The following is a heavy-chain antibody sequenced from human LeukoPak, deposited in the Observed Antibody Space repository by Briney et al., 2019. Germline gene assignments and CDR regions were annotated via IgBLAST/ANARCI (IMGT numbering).Heavy chain of an antibody. CDR1: GGSISSGSYY. D-gene: IGHD3-10*01. CDR3: ARVIEEDYYGSGTTPPYYYYYMDV. Sequence: PSQTLSLTCTVSGGSISSGSYYWSWIRQPAGKGLEWIGRIYTSGSTNYNPSLKSRVTISVDTSKNQFSLKLSSVTAADTAVYYCARVIEEDYYGSGTTPPYYYYYMDVWGKGTTVTISS. CDR2: IYTSGST. J-gene: IGHJ6*03. V-gene: IGHV4-61*02.